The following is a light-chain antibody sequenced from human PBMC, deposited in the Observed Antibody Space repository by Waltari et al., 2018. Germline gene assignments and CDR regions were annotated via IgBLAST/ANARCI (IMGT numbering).Light chain of an antibody. CDR3: SSYTSSSTHWV. V-gene: IGLV2-14*01. Sequence: QSALTQPASVSGSPGQSITIPCPGTSSDVGGYNYVSWYQQHPGKAPKLMIYEVSTRPSGVSNRFSGSKSGNTASLTISGLQAEDEADYYCSSYTSSSTHWVFGGGTKLTVL. CDR2: EVS. J-gene: IGLJ3*02. CDR1: SSDVGGYNY.